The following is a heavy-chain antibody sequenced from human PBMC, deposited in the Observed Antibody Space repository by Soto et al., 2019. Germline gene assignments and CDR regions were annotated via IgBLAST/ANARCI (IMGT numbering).Heavy chain of an antibody. D-gene: IGHD3-22*01. Sequence: QAQLVQSGAEVKKPGASVKVSCKASGYTFSSYGISWVRQAPAQGLEWLGWISPYNDDTNYAQKLQGRVTMTTDTSTRTAYMDLRSLRSDDTAVYYCARGGYYDSSGSRNYHYYGMDVWGQGTTVTVSS. CDR2: ISPYNDDT. CDR3: ARGGYYDSSGSRNYHYYGMDV. J-gene: IGHJ6*02. CDR1: GYTFSSYG. V-gene: IGHV1-18*01.